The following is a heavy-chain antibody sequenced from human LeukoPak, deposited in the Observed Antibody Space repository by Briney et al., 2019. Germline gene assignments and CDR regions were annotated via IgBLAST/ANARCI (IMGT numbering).Heavy chain of an antibody. CDR2: ISSSSRYI. D-gene: IGHD1-26*01. J-gene: IGHJ4*02. V-gene: IGHV3-21*01. CDR1: GFSFSSYS. CDR3: ATDPWEGRGLLDN. Sequence: GGSLRLSCAASGFSFSSYSMNWVRQAPGKGLEWVSSISSSSRYIYYADSVKGRFTISRDNAKNSLYLQMNSLRADDTSVYFRATDPWEGRGLLDNWGQGTLVTVPS.